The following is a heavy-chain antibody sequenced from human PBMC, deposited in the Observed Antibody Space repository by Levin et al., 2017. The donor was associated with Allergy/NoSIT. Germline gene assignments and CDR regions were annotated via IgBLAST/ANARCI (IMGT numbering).Heavy chain of an antibody. D-gene: IGHD3-10*01. CDR1: VATVSNNIAA. CDR2: TYYRSKWYY. J-gene: IGHJ3*02. V-gene: IGHV6-1*01. CDR3: ARDPGVNAFDI. Sequence: SETLSLTCAISVATVSNNIAAWHWIRQSPSRGLEWLGRTYYRSKWYYDYAVSVKSRITISPDTSKNKLSLQLNSVTPEDTAVYFGARDPGVNAFDIWGQGTMVTVSS.